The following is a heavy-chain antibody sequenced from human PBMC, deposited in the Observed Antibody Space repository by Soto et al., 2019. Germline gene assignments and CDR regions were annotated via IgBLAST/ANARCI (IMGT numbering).Heavy chain of an antibody. CDR3: ARTDYIWGSYRFYYFDY. CDR2: ISSSSSTI. V-gene: IGHV3-48*01. Sequence: GGSLRLSCAASGFTFSSYSMNWVRQAPGKGLEWVSYISSSSSTIYYADSVKGRFTISRDNAKNSLYLQMNSLRAEDTAVYYCARTDYIWGSYRFYYFDYWGQGTLVTVSS. D-gene: IGHD3-16*02. CDR1: GFTFSSYS. J-gene: IGHJ4*02.